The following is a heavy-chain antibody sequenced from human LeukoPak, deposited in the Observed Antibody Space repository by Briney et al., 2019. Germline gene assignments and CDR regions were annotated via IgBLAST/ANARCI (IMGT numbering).Heavy chain of an antibody. J-gene: IGHJ4*02. CDR2: ISWNSGCI. CDR1: GFTFDDYA. D-gene: IGHD5-24*01. V-gene: IGHV3-9*01. CDR3: AKDTDGYNLRLSIDY. Sequence: GGSLRLSCAASGFTFDDYAMHWVRQAPGKGLEWVSGISWNSGCIGYADSVKGRFTISRDNAKNSLYLQMNSLRAEDTALYYCAKDTDGYNLRLSIDYWGQGTLVTVSS.